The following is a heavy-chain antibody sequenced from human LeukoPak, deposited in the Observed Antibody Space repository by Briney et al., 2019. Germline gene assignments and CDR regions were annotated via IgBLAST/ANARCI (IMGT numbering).Heavy chain of an antibody. CDR3: AKDATYYYDSSGYHALGYFDY. D-gene: IGHD3-22*01. CDR2: ISGSGVST. Sequence: GGSLRLSCAASGFTFSSYAMSWVRQAPGKGREWVSSISGSGVSTYYADSVKGRFTISRDNSKNTLYLQMNSLRAEDTAVYYCAKDATYYYDSSGYHALGYFDYWGQGTLVTVSS. J-gene: IGHJ4*02. V-gene: IGHV3-23*01. CDR1: GFTFSSYA.